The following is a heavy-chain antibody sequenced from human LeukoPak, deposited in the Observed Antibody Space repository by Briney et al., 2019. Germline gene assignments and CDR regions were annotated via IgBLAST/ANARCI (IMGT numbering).Heavy chain of an antibody. CDR1: GGSFSGYY. D-gene: IGHD3-10*01. Sequence: SETLSLICGVYGGSFSGYYWIWIRQPPGKGRVGSGEINHSGGTNYNPSLKSRVTISVDTSKNQVSQKLSSVTAADTAVYYCARGRFTGGGFGELHDWGQGTLVTVSS. CDR2: INHSGGT. V-gene: IGHV4-34*01. CDR3: ARGRFTGGGFGELHD. J-gene: IGHJ4*02.